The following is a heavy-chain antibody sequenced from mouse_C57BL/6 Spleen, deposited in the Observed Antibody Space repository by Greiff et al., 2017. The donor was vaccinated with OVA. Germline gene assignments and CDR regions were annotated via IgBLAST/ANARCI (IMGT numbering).Heavy chain of an antibody. CDR2: INPYNGDT. Sequence: EVQLQQSGPELVKPGDSVKISCKASGYSFTGYFMNWVMQSHGKSLEWIRRINPYNGDTFYNQKFMGKATLTVDKSSSTAHMELRSLTSEDSAVYYCARIYGSSLAWFAYWGQGTLVTVSA. CDR3: ARIYGSSLAWFAY. V-gene: IGHV1-20*01. J-gene: IGHJ3*01. D-gene: IGHD1-1*01. CDR1: GYSFTGYF.